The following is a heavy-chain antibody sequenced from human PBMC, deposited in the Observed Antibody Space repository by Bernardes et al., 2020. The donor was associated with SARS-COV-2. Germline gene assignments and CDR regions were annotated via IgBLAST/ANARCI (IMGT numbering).Heavy chain of an antibody. CDR2: INEDGSTT. J-gene: IGHJ5*02. D-gene: IGHD1-1*01. Sequence: GGSLRLSCVVSGFTFSRYWMHWVRQVPGKGLVWVSRINEDGSTTNYADSVKGRFTISRDNVKNTLFLQMNNLRAEDTAIYYCARDVVGLDDLWGQGTLVTVST. CDR1: GFTFSRYW. CDR3: ARDVVGLDDL. V-gene: IGHV3-74*01.